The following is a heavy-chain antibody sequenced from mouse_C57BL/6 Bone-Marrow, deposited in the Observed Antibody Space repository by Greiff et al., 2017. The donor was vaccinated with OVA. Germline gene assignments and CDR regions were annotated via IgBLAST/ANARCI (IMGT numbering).Heavy chain of an antibody. CDR3: ARLYWYFDV. V-gene: IGHV7-3*01. CDR1: GFTFTDYY. J-gene: IGHJ1*03. Sequence: EVKLMESGGGLVQPGGSLSLSCAASGFTFTDYYMSWVRQPPGKALEWLGFIRNKANGYTTEYSASVKGRFTISRDNSQSILYLQMNALRADDSATYYCARLYWYFDVWGTGTTVTVSS. CDR2: IRNKANGYTT.